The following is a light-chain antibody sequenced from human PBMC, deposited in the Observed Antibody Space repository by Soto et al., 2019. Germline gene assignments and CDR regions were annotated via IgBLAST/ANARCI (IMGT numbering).Light chain of an antibody. J-gene: IGKJ4*01. Sequence: EIVLTQSPATLSLSPGERATLSCRASQSVSSHLAWYQQKPGQAPRLLIYDASNRATGIPARFSGSGSGTDFPFTISSLEPEDFAVYYCQQRSDWPQLTFGGGTKVEIK. V-gene: IGKV3-11*01. CDR1: QSVSSH. CDR2: DAS. CDR3: QQRSDWPQLT.